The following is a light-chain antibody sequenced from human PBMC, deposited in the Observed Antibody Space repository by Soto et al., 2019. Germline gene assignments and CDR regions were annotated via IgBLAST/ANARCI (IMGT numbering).Light chain of an antibody. CDR1: ISNIGSNT. CDR3: AAWDDRLSGPV. J-gene: IGLJ3*02. V-gene: IGLV1-44*01. Sequence: QSVLTQPPSASGTPGQRVTISCSGSISNIGSNTVNWYQQLPGTAPKLLIYSNNQRPSGVPDRFSGSKSGTSASLAISGLQSEDEDDYYCAAWDDRLSGPVFGGGTKLTVL. CDR2: SNN.